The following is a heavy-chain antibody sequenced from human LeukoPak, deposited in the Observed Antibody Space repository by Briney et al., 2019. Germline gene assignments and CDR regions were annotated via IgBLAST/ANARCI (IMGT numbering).Heavy chain of an antibody. J-gene: IGHJ3*02. CDR2: INPNSGGT. V-gene: IGHV1-2*02. D-gene: IGHD3-22*01. CDR1: GYAFTGYY. Sequence: ASVKISCKASGYAFTGYYMHWVRQAPGQGLEWMGWINPNSGGTNYAQKFQGRVTMTRDTSISTAYMELSRLRSDDTAVYYCARDGGNYDSSGSTDAFDIWGQGTMVTVSS. CDR3: ARDGGNYDSSGSTDAFDI.